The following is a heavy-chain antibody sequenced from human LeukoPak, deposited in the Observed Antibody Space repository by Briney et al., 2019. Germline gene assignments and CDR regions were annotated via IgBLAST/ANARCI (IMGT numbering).Heavy chain of an antibody. J-gene: IGHJ4*02. V-gene: IGHV4-39*01. CDR2: IYYSGST. Sequence: SDTLSLTCTVSGGSISSSSYYWGWIRQPPGKGLEWIGSIYYSGSTYYNPSLKSRVTISVDTSKNQFSLKLSSVTAADTAVYYCAKAWLGELLLEYWGQATLVTVSS. CDR1: GGSISSSSYY. D-gene: IGHD3-10*01. CDR3: AKAWLGELLLEY.